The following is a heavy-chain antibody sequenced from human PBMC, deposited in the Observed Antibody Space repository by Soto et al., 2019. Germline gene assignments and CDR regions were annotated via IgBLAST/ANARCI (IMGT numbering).Heavy chain of an antibody. Sequence: QVQLVQSGAEVKKPGSSVKVSCKASGGTFSSYAISWVRQAPGQGLEWMGGIIPIFGTANYAQKFQGRVTITADESTSTAYMELSSLRSEDTAVYYCARAGGLITGTPGRAPAYYYYGMDVWGQGTTVTVSS. J-gene: IGHJ6*02. V-gene: IGHV1-69*01. CDR3: ARAGGLITGTPGRAPAYYYYGMDV. CDR2: IIPIFGTA. D-gene: IGHD1-20*01. CDR1: GGTFSSYA.